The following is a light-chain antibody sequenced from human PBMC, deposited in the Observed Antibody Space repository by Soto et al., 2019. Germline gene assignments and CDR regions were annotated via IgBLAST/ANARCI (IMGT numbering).Light chain of an antibody. J-gene: IGKJ1*01. CDR2: GAS. Sequence: EIVMTQSPATLSVAPGERVTFSCRASQGVSRKLAWYQHKPGQAPRLLISGASTGATGIPARFSGSGSGTEFTLTISSLQSEDCAIYYCQQYRSWTFGQGTKV. V-gene: IGKV3-15*01. CDR3: QQYRSWT. CDR1: QGVSRK.